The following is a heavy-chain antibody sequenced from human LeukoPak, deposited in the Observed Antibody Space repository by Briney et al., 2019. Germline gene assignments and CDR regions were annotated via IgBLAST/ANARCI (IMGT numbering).Heavy chain of an antibody. CDR1: GGTFSSYA. Sequence: SVKVSCKASGGTFSSYAISWVRQAPGQGLEWMGGIIPIFGTANYARKFQGRATITADESTSTAYMELSSLRSEDTAVYYCARDGGDYVWGSPPGDYYYGMDVWGKGTTVTVSS. CDR3: ARDGGDYVWGSPPGDYYYGMDV. CDR2: IIPIFGTA. J-gene: IGHJ6*04. D-gene: IGHD3-16*01. V-gene: IGHV1-69*13.